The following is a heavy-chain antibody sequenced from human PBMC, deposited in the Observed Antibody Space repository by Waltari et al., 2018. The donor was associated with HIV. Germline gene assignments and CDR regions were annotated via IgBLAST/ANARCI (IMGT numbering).Heavy chain of an antibody. V-gene: IGHV1-69*01. D-gene: IGHD2-2*01. J-gene: IGHJ5*02. Sequence: QVQLVQSGAEVKKPGSSVKVSCKASGGTFSSYAISWVRPAPGQELEWMGGISPSFGTGNYVQKCQWRVKMTADESTSTAYMELSSLRSEDTAGYYCARDIVVVPAAKGNWFDPWGQGTLVTVSS. CDR2: ISPSFGTG. CDR1: GGTFSSYA. CDR3: ARDIVVVPAAKGNWFDP.